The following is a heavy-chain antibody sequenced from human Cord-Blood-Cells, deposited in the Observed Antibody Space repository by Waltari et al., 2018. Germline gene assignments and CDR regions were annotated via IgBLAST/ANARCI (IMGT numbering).Heavy chain of an antibody. J-gene: IGHJ4*02. D-gene: IGHD6-13*01. CDR2: ISWNSGSI. V-gene: IGHV3-9*01. Sequence: EVQLVESGGGLVQPGRSLRLSCAASGFPFDDYAMHWVRQAPGKGLEWVSGISWNSGSIGYADSVKGRFTISRDNAKNSLYLQMNSLRAEDTALYYCAKGGIAASFDYWGQGTLVTVSS. CDR3: AKGGIAASFDY. CDR1: GFPFDDYA.